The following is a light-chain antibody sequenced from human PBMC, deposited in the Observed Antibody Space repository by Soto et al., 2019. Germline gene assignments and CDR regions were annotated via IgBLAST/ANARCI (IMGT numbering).Light chain of an antibody. Sequence: DIQMTQSPSTLSGAVGDRVTITCRASQTISRWLAWYQQKPVKAPNLLIYKASSSESGVPSRFSGSGSGTEFTLTISNLQPGDVATYYCQQYNTYLTFGQGTKVDIK. CDR2: KAS. J-gene: IGKJ1*01. CDR3: QQYNTYLT. CDR1: QTISRW. V-gene: IGKV1-5*03.